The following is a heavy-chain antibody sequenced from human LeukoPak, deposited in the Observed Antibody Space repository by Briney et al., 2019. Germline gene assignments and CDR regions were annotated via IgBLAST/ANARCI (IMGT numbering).Heavy chain of an antibody. CDR3: ASRSYSSGLDYYFYGMDV. CDR2: IIPIFGTA. D-gene: IGHD6-19*01. CDR1: GGTFSSYA. V-gene: IGHV1-69*01. J-gene: IGHJ6*02. Sequence: ALKVSCKASGGTFSSYAISWVRHAPGQGLEWMGGIIPIFGTANYAQKFQGRVTITADESTSTAYMELSSLRSEDTAVYYCASRSYSSGLDYYFYGMDVWGQGTTVTVSS.